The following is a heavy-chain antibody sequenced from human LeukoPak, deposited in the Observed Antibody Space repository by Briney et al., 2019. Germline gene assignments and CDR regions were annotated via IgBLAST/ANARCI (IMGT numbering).Heavy chain of an antibody. J-gene: IGHJ4*02. CDR3: ARDYCSSTSCLFDY. CDR2: INPNSGDT. D-gene: IGHD2-2*01. CDR1: GYTFTSYG. Sequence: ASVKVSCKASGYTFTSYGISWVRQAPGQGLEWMGRINPNSGDTNYAQKFQGRVTMTRDTSISTAYMELSRLRSDDTAVYYCARDYCSSTSCLFDYWGQGTLVSVSS. V-gene: IGHV1-2*06.